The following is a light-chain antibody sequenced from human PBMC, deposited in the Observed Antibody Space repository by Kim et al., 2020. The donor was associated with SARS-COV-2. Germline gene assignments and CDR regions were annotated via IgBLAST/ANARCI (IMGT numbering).Light chain of an antibody. CDR1: NFGSKI. V-gene: IGLV3-21*04. CDR2: YDR. J-gene: IGLJ3*02. CDR3: QVWDNSTDHWV. Sequence: AHGGTARIACGGDNFGSKIVHWYQPRPGQAPVLVIYYDRERPSRIPERISGSKSGNTATLTISRVEAGDEADYYCQVWDNSTDHWVFGGGTQLTVL.